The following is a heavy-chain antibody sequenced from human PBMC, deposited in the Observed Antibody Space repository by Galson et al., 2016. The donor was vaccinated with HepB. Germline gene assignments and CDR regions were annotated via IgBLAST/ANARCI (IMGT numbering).Heavy chain of an antibody. CDR3: AREVRYSPTGGMAV. CDR1: GDSVSSSTAA. CDR2: TYYRSKWYN. J-gene: IGHJ6*02. V-gene: IGHV6-1*01. Sequence: CAISGDSVSSSTAAWIWTRQSPSRGLEWLGRTYYRSKWYNDYAVSVKSRITINPDTYKNQFSLQLSSVTPEDTAVYYCAREVRYSPTGGMAVWGQGTTVTGSS. D-gene: IGHD3-9*01.